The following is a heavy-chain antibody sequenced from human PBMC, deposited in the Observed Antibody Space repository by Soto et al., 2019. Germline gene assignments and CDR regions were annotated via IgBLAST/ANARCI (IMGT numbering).Heavy chain of an antibody. D-gene: IGHD3-3*01. V-gene: IGHV4-59*01. J-gene: IGHJ4*02. CDR2: IYYSGST. CDR3: ARVVPIYRGYYDFWSGPPPGYHY. CDR1: GGSISSYY. Sequence: PSETLSLTCTVSGGSISSYYWSWIRQPPGKGLEWIGYIYYSGSTNYNPSPKSRVTISVDTSKNQFSLKLSSVTAADTAVYYCARVVPIYRGYYDFWSGPPPGYHYWGQGTLVTVSS.